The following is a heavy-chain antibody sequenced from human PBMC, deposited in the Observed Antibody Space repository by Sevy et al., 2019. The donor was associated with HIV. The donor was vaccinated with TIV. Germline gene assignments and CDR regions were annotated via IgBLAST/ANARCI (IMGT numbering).Heavy chain of an antibody. Sequence: ASVKVSCKASGGTFSSYAISWVRQAPGQGLEWMGGIIPIFGTANYAQKFQGRVTITADESTSTAGLELSYLRSEDTAVYYCAGGSWRNYYDSSGYNPPISFFDYWGQGTLVTVSS. D-gene: IGHD3-22*01. J-gene: IGHJ4*02. CDR2: IIPIFGTA. V-gene: IGHV1-69*13. CDR3: AGGSWRNYYDSSGYNPPISFFDY. CDR1: GGTFSSYA.